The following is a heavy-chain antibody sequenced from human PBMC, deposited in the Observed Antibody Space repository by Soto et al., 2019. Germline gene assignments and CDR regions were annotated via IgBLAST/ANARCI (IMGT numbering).Heavy chain of an antibody. CDR3: TNDYCTNGVCYIDY. CDR2: IKSKTDGGTT. Sequence: GSLRLSGASSGVTFSNAWMSLVLQAPGKGLEWVGRIKSKTDGGTTDYAAPVKGRFTISRDDSKNTLYLQMNSLKTEDTAVYYCTNDYCTNGVCYIDYWGQGTLVTVSS. V-gene: IGHV3-15*01. D-gene: IGHD2-8*01. J-gene: IGHJ4*02. CDR1: GVTFSNAW.